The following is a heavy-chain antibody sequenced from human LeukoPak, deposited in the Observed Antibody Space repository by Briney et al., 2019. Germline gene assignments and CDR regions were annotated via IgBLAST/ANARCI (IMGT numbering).Heavy chain of an antibody. CDR3: ARAGSSSWYEVEYFQH. CDR2: INWNGGSR. CDR1: GFTFDDYG. V-gene: IGHV3-20*04. Sequence: GGSLRLSCAASGFTFDDYGMSWVRQAPGKGLEWVSAINWNGGSRGYADSVKGRFTISRDNAKNSLYLQMNSLRAEDTALYYCARAGSSSWYEVEYFQHWGQGTLVTVSS. D-gene: IGHD6-13*01. J-gene: IGHJ1*01.